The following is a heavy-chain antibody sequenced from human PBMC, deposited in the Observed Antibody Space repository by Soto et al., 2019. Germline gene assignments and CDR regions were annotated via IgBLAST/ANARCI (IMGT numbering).Heavy chain of an antibody. CDR3: ARYLSSSWYWGNNWFDP. V-gene: IGHV1-18*01. D-gene: IGHD6-13*01. Sequence: ASVKVSCKASGYTFTNYGIIWVRQAPGQGLERMGWISAYNGNTNYAQKLQGRVTMTTDTSTSTAYMELRSLRSDDTAVYYCARYLSSSWYWGNNWFDPWGQGTLVTVSS. CDR2: ISAYNGNT. J-gene: IGHJ5*02. CDR1: GYTFTNYG.